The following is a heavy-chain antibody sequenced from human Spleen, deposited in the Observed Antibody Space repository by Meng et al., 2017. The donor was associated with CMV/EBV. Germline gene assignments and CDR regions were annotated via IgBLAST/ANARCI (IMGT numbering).Heavy chain of an antibody. V-gene: IGHV3-7*01. J-gene: IGHJ4*02. D-gene: IGHD3-22*01. CDR1: GFTFRSYW. CDR3: ARVDSSGYYLLKYYFDY. Sequence: ETLSLTCGVSGFTFRSYWMSWVRQTPGKGLEWVANIKQDGSEKYYVDSVKGRFTISRDNAKNSLYLQMNSLRAEDTAVYYCARVDSSGYYLLKYYFDYWGQGTLVTVSS. CDR2: IKQDGSEK.